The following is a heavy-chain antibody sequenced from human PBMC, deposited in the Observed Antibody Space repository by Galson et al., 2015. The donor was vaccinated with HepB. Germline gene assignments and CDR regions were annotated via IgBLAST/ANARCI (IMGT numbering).Heavy chain of an antibody. J-gene: IGHJ4*02. Sequence: SLRLSCAASGFTLSGSAMHWVRQASGKGLEWVGRIRSKANSYATAYAASVKGRFTISRDDSKNTAYLQMNSLKTEDTAVYYCTRTYGGPIDYWGQGTLVTVSS. D-gene: IGHD4-23*01. CDR2: IRSKANSYAT. CDR1: GFTLSGSA. V-gene: IGHV3-73*01. CDR3: TRTYGGPIDY.